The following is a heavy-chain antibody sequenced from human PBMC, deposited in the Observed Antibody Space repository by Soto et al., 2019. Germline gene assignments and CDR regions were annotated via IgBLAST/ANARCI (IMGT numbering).Heavy chain of an antibody. V-gene: IGHV4-59*01. D-gene: IGHD6-13*01. J-gene: IGHJ6*02. CDR3: ARAGSSSWYPGNYYGMDV. Sequence: PSETLSLTCTVSVGSISSYYWSWIRQPPGKGPEWIGYIYYSGSTNYNPSLKSRVTISVDTSKNQFSLKLSSVTAADTAVYYCARAGSSSWYPGNYYGMDVWGQGTTVTVSS. CDR1: VGSISSYY. CDR2: IYYSGST.